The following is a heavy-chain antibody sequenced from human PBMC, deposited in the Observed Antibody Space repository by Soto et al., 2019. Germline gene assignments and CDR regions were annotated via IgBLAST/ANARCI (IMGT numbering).Heavy chain of an antibody. V-gene: IGHV4-30-4*01. CDR3: ARGWEAYYDILTGYDWFDP. CDR1: GGSISSGDYY. J-gene: IGHJ5*01. Sequence: SETLSLTCTVSGGSISSGDYYWSWIRQPPGKGLEWIGYIYYSGSTYYNPSLKSRVTISVDTSKNQFSLKLSSVTAADTAVYYCARGWEAYYDILTGYDWFDPWGQGTLVTVSS. D-gene: IGHD3-9*01. CDR2: IYYSGST.